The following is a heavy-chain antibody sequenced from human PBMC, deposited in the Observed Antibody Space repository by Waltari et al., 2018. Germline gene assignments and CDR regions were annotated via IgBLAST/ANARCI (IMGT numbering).Heavy chain of an antibody. D-gene: IGHD3-10*01. V-gene: IGHV3-7*01. CDR2: IKQDGSEK. CDR1: AFTFSGYG. J-gene: IGHJ4*02. Sequence: EVQLVESGGGLVQPGGSLRLSCAASAFTFSGYGMSWVRQAPGKGLEWVANIKQDGSEKYYVDSVKGRFTISRDNAKNSLYLQMNSLRAEDTAVYYCARDRGRFDYWGQGTLVTVSS. CDR3: ARDRGRFDY.